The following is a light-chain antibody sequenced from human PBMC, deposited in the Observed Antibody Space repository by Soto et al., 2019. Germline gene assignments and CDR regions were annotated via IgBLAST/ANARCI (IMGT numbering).Light chain of an antibody. V-gene: IGLV2-8*01. J-gene: IGLJ2*01. Sequence: QSALTQPPSASGSPGQSVTISCTGTSRDIGGYDFVSWYQQHPGKAPKLLIYDVIKRPSGVPDRFSGSKSGNTASLTVSGLHTDDEADYYCSSYGGSNNLLFGGGTKLTVL. CDR2: DVI. CDR3: SSYGGSNNLL. CDR1: SRDIGGYDF.